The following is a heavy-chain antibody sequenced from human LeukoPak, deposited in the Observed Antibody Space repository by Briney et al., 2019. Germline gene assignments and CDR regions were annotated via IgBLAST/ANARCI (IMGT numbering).Heavy chain of an antibody. D-gene: IGHD3-22*01. CDR2: IYPGDSDT. CDR1: GYSFTTYW. J-gene: IGHJ4*02. CDR3: ARQSYYDSSGNDY. V-gene: IGHV5-51*01. Sequence: GESLKISCKGSGYSFTTYWIGWVRQMPGKGLEWMGTIYPGDSDTTYSPSFHGQVTISADKSISTAYLQWSSLKASDTAMYYCARQSYYDSSGNDYWGQGTLVTVSS.